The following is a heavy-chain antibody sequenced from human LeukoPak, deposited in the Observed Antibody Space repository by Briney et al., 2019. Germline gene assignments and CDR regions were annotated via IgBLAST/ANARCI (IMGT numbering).Heavy chain of an antibody. D-gene: IGHD1-14*01. CDR1: GFTFSSYG. CDR3: ARGGDRRGFDY. J-gene: IGHJ4*02. CDR2: IYDSGTT. Sequence: LRLSCAASGFTFSSYGMHWVRQHPGKGLEWIGYIYDSGTTYYNPALQSRVTISVDTSDNQFSLKLRSLTAADTAVYYCARGGDRRGFDYWGQGTLVTVSS. V-gene: IGHV4-31*02.